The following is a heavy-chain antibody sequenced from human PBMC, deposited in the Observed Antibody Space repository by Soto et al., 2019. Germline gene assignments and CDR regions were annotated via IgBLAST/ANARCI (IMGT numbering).Heavy chain of an antibody. CDR1: GFTFSDYY. Sequence: PGGSLRLSCAASGFTFSDYYMSWIRQAPGKGLEWVSYISSSGSTIYYADSVKGRFTISRDNAKNSLYLQMNSLRAEDTAVYYCASLFGHSSSWQRPNWFDPWGQGTLVTLSS. CDR2: ISSSGSTI. D-gene: IGHD6-13*01. V-gene: IGHV3-11*01. CDR3: ASLFGHSSSWQRPNWFDP. J-gene: IGHJ5*02.